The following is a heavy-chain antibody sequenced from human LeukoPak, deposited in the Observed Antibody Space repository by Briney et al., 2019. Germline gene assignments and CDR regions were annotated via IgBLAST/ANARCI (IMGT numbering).Heavy chain of an antibody. CDR2: IYYSGST. CDR3: ARERRFWSGYFLDY. J-gene: IGHJ4*02. V-gene: IGHV4-39*07. CDR1: GGSISSSSYY. D-gene: IGHD3-3*01. Sequence: SETLSLTCTVSGGSISSSSYYWGWIRQPPGKGLEWIGSIYYSGSTYYNPSLKSRVTISVDTSKNQFSLKLSSVTAADTAVYYCARERRFWSGYFLDYWGKGTLVTVSS.